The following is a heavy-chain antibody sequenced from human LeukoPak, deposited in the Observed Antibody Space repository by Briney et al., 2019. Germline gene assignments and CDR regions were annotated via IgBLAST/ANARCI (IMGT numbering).Heavy chain of an antibody. CDR2: IIPIFGTA. CDR1: GGTFSSYA. J-gene: IGHJ4*02. CDR3: ARAGSVRGVIGIHFDY. Sequence: SVKVSCKASGGTFSSYAISWVRQAPGQGLEWMGGIIPIFGTANYAQKFQGRVTITADKSTSTAYMELSSLRSEDTAVYYCARAGSVRGVIGIHFDYWGQGTLVTVSS. V-gene: IGHV1-69*06. D-gene: IGHD3-10*01.